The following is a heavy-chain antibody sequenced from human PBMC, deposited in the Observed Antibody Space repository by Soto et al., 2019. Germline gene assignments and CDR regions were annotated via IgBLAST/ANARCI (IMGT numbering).Heavy chain of an antibody. CDR2: IIPIFGTA. V-gene: IGHV1-69*01. D-gene: IGHD6-19*01. CDR3: AKVRYSSPMGYYYGMDV. CDR1: GVTFSKFI. Sequence: QVQLEQSGGEVKKPGSSVKVSCKASGVTFSKFIMTWVRQAPGLGLEWVGGIIPIFGTANYAQKFQGRVTITADESTSTSYLEVSNLRSEDTAVYYYAKVRYSSPMGYYYGMDVWGQGTAVTVSS. J-gene: IGHJ6*02.